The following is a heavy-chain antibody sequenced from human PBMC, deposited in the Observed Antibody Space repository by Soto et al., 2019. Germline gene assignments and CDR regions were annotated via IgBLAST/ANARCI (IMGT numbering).Heavy chain of an antibody. CDR2: ISSSGSTI. CDR3: AGLPGYSYGYFDY. Sequence: GGSLRLSCAASGFTFSDYYMSWIRQAPGKGLEWVSHISSSGSTIYYADSVKGRFTISRDNAKNSLYLQMNSLRAEDTAVYYCAGLPGYSYGYFDYWGQGTLVTVSS. V-gene: IGHV3-11*04. D-gene: IGHD5-18*01. CDR1: GFTFSDYY. J-gene: IGHJ4*02.